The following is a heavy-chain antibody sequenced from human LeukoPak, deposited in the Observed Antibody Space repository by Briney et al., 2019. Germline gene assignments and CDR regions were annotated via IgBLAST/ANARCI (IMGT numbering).Heavy chain of an antibody. CDR3: AKAGGSSSWYSELDY. J-gene: IGHJ4*02. CDR1: GFTFSSYA. V-gene: IGHV3-23*01. CDR2: ISGSGGST. Sequence: GGSLRLSCAASGFTFSSYAMSWVRQAPGKGLEWVSAISGSGGSTYYADPEKGRFTISRDNSKNTLYLQMNSLRAEDTAVYYCAKAGGSSSWYSELDYWGQGTLVTVSS. D-gene: IGHD6-13*01.